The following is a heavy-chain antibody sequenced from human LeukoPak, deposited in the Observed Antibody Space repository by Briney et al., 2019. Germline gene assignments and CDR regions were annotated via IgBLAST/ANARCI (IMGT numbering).Heavy chain of an antibody. Sequence: TGGSLRLSCAASGFTFSSHWMSWVRQAPGKGLEWVANIKHDGSEKYYVGSVKGRFTISRDNAKNSLYLQMNSLRAEDTAVYYCALHNWNSKRDLDYWGQGALVTVSS. D-gene: IGHD1-7*01. CDR1: GFTFSSHW. V-gene: IGHV3-7*05. CDR2: IKHDGSEK. J-gene: IGHJ4*02. CDR3: ALHNWNSKRDLDY.